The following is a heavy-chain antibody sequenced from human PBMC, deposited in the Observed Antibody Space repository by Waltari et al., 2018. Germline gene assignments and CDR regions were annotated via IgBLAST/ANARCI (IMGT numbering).Heavy chain of an antibody. Sequence: EVQLVESGGASVQPGGSLRLSCAASGFTFSDFWMHWVRQSPEKGLVWVSRIDSDGSTTTYADSVKGRFTISRDNTKNTLYLQMNGLTAEDTGVYYCATPFYAASGSFLSYWGQGTLVAVSS. CDR3: ATPFYAASGSFLSY. D-gene: IGHD3-10*01. J-gene: IGHJ4*02. CDR1: GFTFSDFW. CDR2: IDSDGSTT. V-gene: IGHV3-74*03.